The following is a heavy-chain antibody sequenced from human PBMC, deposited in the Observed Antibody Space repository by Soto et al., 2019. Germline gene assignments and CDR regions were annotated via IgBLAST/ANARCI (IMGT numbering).Heavy chain of an antibody. CDR1: GYIFSSHG. CDR2: ISEYNGDR. CDR3: ARESFDADYIDF. Sequence: QVHLVQSGAEVKKPGASVKVSCKASGYIFSSHGISWVRQAPGRGLEWMAWISEYNGDRNYAETLQGRVTVTTDTSTNTAYMELRSLRSDDTAVYYCARESFDADYIDFWGQGTLVTVSS. D-gene: IGHD3-10*01. V-gene: IGHV1-18*01. J-gene: IGHJ4*02.